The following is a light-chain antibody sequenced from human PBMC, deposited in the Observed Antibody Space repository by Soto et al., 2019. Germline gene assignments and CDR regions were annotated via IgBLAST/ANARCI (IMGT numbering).Light chain of an antibody. Sequence: QSALTRPPSASGSPGQSVTISCTGTSSDVGVYNYVSWYQQHPGKAPKLMIYDVNKRPSGVPDRFSGSKSGNTASLTVSGLQAEDEADYYCISYAGSSIWVFGGGTKVTVL. CDR2: DVN. J-gene: IGLJ3*02. CDR1: SSDVGVYNY. V-gene: IGLV2-8*01. CDR3: ISYAGSSIWV.